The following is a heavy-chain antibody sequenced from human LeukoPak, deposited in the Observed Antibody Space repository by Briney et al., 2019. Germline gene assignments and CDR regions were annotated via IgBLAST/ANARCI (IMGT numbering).Heavy chain of an antibody. D-gene: IGHD1-1*01. CDR1: GFTFSRYW. V-gene: IGHV3-74*01. J-gene: IGHJ4*02. Sequence: GGSLRLSCAASGFTFSRYWMHWVRQAPGKGLVWVSRINSDGSSRYADSAKGRFTISRDNAKNSLYLQMNSLRAEDTALYYCARSSHNNYWYFDYWGQGTLVTVSS. CDR2: INSDGSS. CDR3: ARSSHNNYWYFDY.